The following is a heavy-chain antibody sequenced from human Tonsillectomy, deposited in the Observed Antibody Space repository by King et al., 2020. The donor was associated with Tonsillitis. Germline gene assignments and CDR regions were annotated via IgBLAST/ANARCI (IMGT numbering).Heavy chain of an antibody. CDR1: GFTFSSYA. CDR2: ISGGGGTT. J-gene: IGHJ4*02. Sequence: VQLVESGGDLAQPGGSLRLSCAASGFTFSSYAMSWVRQAPGKGLEWVSAISGGGGTTYYADSVKGRFTISRDNSKNTLSLQMNSLRADDTAVYYCAKDPIMAAVTKAPDSWGPGTLVTVSS. V-gene: IGHV3-23*04. CDR3: AKDPIMAAVTKAPDS. D-gene: IGHD4-11*01.